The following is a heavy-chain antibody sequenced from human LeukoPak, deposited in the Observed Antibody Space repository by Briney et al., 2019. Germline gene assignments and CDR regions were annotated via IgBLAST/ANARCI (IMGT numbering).Heavy chain of an antibody. V-gene: IGHV1-2*02. CDR1: GYTFTAYY. CDR2: INPNSGGT. D-gene: IGHD4-17*01. J-gene: IGHJ4*02. Sequence: ASVKVSCKASGYTFTAYYMHWVRQAPGQGLEWMGWINPNSGGTIYAQKFQGRGTMTRDTSISTAYMELSGLTSDDTAVYYCATDYGDYESAYWGQGTVVTVSS. CDR3: ATDYGDYESAY.